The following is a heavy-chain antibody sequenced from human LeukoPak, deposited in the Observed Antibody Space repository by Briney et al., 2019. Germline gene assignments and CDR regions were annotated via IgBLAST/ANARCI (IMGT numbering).Heavy chain of an antibody. CDR2: ISYDGSNK. J-gene: IGHJ4*02. D-gene: IGHD3-10*01. CDR3: ARDGGGYYASGTHYYLDY. CDR1: GFTFSSYA. Sequence: PGRSLRLSCAASGFTFSSYAMHWVRQAPGKGLEWVAVISYDGSNKYYADSVKGRFTISRDNSKNTLYLEMNSLRAEDTAVYYCARDGGGYYASGTHYYLDYWGQGTLVTVSS. V-gene: IGHV3-30-3*01.